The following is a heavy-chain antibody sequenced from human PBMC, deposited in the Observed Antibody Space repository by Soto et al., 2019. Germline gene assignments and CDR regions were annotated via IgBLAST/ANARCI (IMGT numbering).Heavy chain of an antibody. J-gene: IGHJ6*02. CDR3: AKWGYCSGGSCYWAANGMDV. CDR2: ISGSGGST. D-gene: IGHD2-15*01. CDR1: GFTFSSYA. V-gene: IGHV3-23*01. Sequence: GGSLRLSCAASGFTFSSYAMSWVCQAAGKGLEWVSAISGSGGSTYYADSVKGRFTISRDNSKNTLYLQMNSLRAEDTAVYYCAKWGYCSGGSCYWAANGMDVWGQGTTVTVSS.